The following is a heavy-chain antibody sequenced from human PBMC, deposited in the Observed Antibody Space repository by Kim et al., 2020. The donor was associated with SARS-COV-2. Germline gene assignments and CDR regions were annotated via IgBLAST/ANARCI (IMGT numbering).Heavy chain of an antibody. J-gene: IGHJ4*01. D-gene: IGHD3-9*01. CDR3: TRAKDWSSPDF. CDR2: IYRSGTS. Sequence: SETLSLTCTVSNDSFSTATYSWGWVRQPPTKGLEWIGTIYRSGTSFYHPSLERRVAMSIDTSKHQFSLELASVTAADTAIYYCTRAKDWSSPDFWGQGLLVSVSS. V-gene: IGHV4-39*07. CDR1: NDSFSTATYS.